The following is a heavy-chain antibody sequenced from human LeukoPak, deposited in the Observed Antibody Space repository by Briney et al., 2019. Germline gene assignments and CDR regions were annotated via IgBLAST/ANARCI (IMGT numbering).Heavy chain of an antibody. V-gene: IGHV4-61*02. J-gene: IGHJ5*02. D-gene: IGHD2-15*01. CDR2: IYTSGST. CDR1: GGSISSGSYY. CDR3: ARVRGSLNWFDP. Sequence: SGTLSLTCTVSGGSISSGSYYWSWIRQPAGKGLEWIGRIYTSGSTNYNPSLKSRVTISVDTSKNQFSLKLSSVTAADTAVYYCARVRGSLNWFDPWGQGTLVTVSS.